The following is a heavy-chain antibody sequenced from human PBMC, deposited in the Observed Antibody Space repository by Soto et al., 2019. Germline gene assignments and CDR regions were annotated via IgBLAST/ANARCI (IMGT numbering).Heavy chain of an antibody. CDR1: GFTFSSYS. D-gene: IGHD3-10*01. CDR2: ISSSSSYI. Sequence: GGSLRLSCAASGFTFSSYSMNWVRQAPGKGLEWVSSISSSSSYIYYADSVKGRFTISRDNAKNSLYLQMNSLRAEDTAVYYCARDWSTMVRGPLVWFDPWGQGTLVTVSS. V-gene: IGHV3-21*01. J-gene: IGHJ5*02. CDR3: ARDWSTMVRGPLVWFDP.